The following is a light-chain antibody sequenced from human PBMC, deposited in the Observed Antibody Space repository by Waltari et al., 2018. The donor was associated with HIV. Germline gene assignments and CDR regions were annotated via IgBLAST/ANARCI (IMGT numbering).Light chain of an antibody. CDR3: YSYAGTSVL. J-gene: IGLJ2*01. Sequence: QSALTPPRSSSGSPGQSVPISCPGIIRAVGVNKYAPWYHPPPGKAPKPILSWYQQCPGKSPKLILSGVNNRPSGVPGRFSGSKSVNTASLTISGLQAEDEADYFCYSYAGTSVLFGGGTKLTVL. CDR2: GVN. CDR1: IRAVGVNKY. V-gene: IGLV2-11*01.